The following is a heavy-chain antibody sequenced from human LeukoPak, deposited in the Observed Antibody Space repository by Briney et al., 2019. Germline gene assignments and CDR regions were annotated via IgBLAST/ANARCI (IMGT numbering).Heavy chain of an antibody. Sequence: PGGSLRLSCVVSGFTFSSYAMTSVRQAPGKGLEWVSSIGGSGGTTYYAGCVRGRFTISRDNYKNTLSVQMNSLRADDTAVHYCARGAAWYSSSWYFDYWGQGTLVTVSS. CDR1: GFTFSSYA. J-gene: IGHJ4*02. CDR2: IGGSGGTT. V-gene: IGHV3-23*01. CDR3: ARGAAWYSSSWYFDY. D-gene: IGHD6-13*01.